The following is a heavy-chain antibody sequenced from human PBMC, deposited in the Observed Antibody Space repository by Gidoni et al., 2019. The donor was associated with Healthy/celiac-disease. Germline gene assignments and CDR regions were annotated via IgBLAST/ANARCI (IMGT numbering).Heavy chain of an antibody. D-gene: IGHD6-19*01. CDR1: GFTFRGSA. CDR2: IRSKANSYAT. J-gene: IGHJ4*02. V-gene: IGHV3-73*02. Sequence: EVQLVASGGGLVQPGGSLKLSCAASGFTFRGSAMHWVRQASGKGLEWVGRIRSKANSYATAYAASVKGRFTISRDDSKNTAYLQMNSLKTEDTAVYYCTRAIAVAPPYGTDYWGQGTLVTVSS. CDR3: TRAIAVAPPYGTDY.